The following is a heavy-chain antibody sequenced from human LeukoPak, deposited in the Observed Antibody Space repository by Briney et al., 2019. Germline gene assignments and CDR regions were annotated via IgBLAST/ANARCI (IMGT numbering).Heavy chain of an antibody. V-gene: IGHV4-4*02. CDR2: IYHSGST. CDR1: GGSISSSNW. Sequence: PSETLSLTCAVSGGSISSSNWWNWVRQPPGKGLEWIGEIYHSGSTYYNPSLKSRVTISVDTSKNQFSLKLSSVTAADTAVYYCARIAAAGTEAFDIWGQGTMVTVSS. J-gene: IGHJ3*02. D-gene: IGHD6-13*01. CDR3: ARIAAAGTEAFDI.